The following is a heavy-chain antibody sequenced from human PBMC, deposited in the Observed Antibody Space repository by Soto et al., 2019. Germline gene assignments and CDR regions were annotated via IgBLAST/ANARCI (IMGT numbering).Heavy chain of an antibody. CDR2: IYFSGST. CDR3: ARHGSY. V-gene: IGHV4-39*01. Sequence: QLQLQESGPGLVKPSETLSLTCTVSGVSITNTSYYWGWIRQPPGKGLEWIWPIYFSGSTFYNPSLKSRLTISVDTSKNQFSLRLSSVTAADTAVYYCARHGSYWGQGTLVAVSS. CDR1: GVSITNTSYY. J-gene: IGHJ4*02.